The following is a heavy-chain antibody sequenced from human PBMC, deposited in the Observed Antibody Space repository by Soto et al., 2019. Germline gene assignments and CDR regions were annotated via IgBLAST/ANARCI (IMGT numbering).Heavy chain of an antibody. J-gene: IGHJ4*02. Sequence: QVQLQESGPGLVKPSQTLSLTCTVSGGSISSGGYYWSWIRQHPGKGLEWIGYIYYSGSSYYNPSLKSRITISVDTSKDQFALQLSSVTAADKALYYCARMHNNWYDYWGQGTLVTVSS. D-gene: IGHD1-1*01. CDR2: IYYSGSS. V-gene: IGHV4-31*03. CDR1: GGSISSGGYY. CDR3: ARMHNNWYDY.